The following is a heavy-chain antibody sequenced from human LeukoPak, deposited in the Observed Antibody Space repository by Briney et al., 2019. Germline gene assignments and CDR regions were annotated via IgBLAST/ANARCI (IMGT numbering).Heavy chain of an antibody. V-gene: IGHV4-59*01. D-gene: IGHD3-22*01. CDR1: GGSISSYY. CDR2: IYYSGST. CDR3: ARHDSSGYYYPEYFDY. Sequence: PSETLSLTCTVSGGSISSYYWSWIRQPPGKGLEWIGYIYYSGSTNYNPSLKSRATISVDTSKNQFSLKLSSVTAADTAVYYCARHDSSGYYYPEYFDYWGQGTLVTVSS. J-gene: IGHJ4*02.